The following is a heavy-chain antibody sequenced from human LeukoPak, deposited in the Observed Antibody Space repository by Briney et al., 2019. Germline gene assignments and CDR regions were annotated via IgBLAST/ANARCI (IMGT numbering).Heavy chain of an antibody. CDR1: GFTFSSYS. CDR3: ARDLIGGDRKRWFDP. J-gene: IGHJ5*02. V-gene: IGHV3-21*01. CDR2: ISSSSYI. Sequence: GGSLRLSCAASGFTFSSYSMNWVRQAPGKGLEWVSSISSSSYIYYADSVKGRFTISRDNAKNSLYLQMNSLRAEDTAVYYCARDLIGGDRKRWFDPWGQGTLVIVSS. D-gene: IGHD2-21*02.